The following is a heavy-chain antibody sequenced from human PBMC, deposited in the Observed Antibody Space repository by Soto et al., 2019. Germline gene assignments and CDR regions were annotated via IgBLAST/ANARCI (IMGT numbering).Heavy chain of an antibody. V-gene: IGHV4-34*01. CDR2: INHSGST. D-gene: IGHD2-8*02. J-gene: IGHJ4*02. CDR3: XXXXITGLFDY. Sequence: QVQLQQWGAGLLKPSETLSLTCAVYGGSFSGYYWTWIRQPPGTGLEWIGEINHSGSTNYNPSLXXXXXXXXXXXXXXXXXXXXXXXXXXXXXXXXXXXXITGLFDYWGQGTLVTV. CDR1: GGSFSGYY.